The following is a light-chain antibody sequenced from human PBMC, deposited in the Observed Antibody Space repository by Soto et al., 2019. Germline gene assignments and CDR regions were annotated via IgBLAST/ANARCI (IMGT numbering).Light chain of an antibody. CDR3: QLTYSIPRFT. V-gene: IGKV1-39*01. J-gene: IGKJ3*01. Sequence: DIQMTQSPSSLSASVGDRVTITCRASQSISSYLNWYQQKPGKAPKLLIYAASSLQSGVPSRFSGSGSGTDFTLTISSLQPEDFATYYCQLTYSIPRFTFGPGTKVDVK. CDR2: AAS. CDR1: QSISSY.